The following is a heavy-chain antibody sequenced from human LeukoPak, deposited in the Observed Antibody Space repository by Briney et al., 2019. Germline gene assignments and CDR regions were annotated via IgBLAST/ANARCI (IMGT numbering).Heavy chain of an antibody. J-gene: IGHJ3*02. CDR1: GGSISSGDYY. CDR2: IYYSGST. CDR3: ARDGPKTSHYYDSSGSPPQGAFDI. Sequence: TLSLTCTVSGGSISSGDYYWSWIRQPPGKGLEWIGYIYYSGSTYYNPSLKSRVTISVDTSKNQFSLKLSSVTAADTAVYYCARDGPKTSHYYDSSGSPPQGAFDIWGQGTMVTVSS. D-gene: IGHD3-22*01. V-gene: IGHV4-30-4*01.